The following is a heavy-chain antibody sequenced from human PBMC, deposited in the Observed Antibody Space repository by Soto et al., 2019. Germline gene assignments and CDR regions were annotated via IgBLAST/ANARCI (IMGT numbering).Heavy chain of an antibody. V-gene: IGHV1-69*13. D-gene: IGHD3-22*01. CDR1: GGTFSSYA. CDR3: ARGPPTMIVDRYFQH. Sequence: SVKVSCKASGGTFSSYAISWVRQAPGQGLEWMGGIIPIFGTANYAQRFQGRVTITADESTSTAYMELSSLRSEDTAVYYCARGPPTMIVDRYFQHWGQGTLVTVSS. J-gene: IGHJ1*01. CDR2: IIPIFGTA.